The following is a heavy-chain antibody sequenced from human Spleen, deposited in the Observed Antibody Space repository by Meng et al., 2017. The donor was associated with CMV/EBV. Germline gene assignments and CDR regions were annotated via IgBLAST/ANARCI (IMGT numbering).Heavy chain of an antibody. Sequence: GESLKISCAASGFTLSSYAMSWVRQAPGKGLEWVSAISGGGGSTYYADSVKGRFTISRDNSKNTLYLQMNSLRAEDTAVYYCAKDRSPAPDYYFDYWGQGTLVTVSS. J-gene: IGHJ4*02. V-gene: IGHV3-23*01. CDR1: GFTLSSYA. CDR2: ISGGGGST. CDR3: AKDRSPAPDYYFDY. D-gene: IGHD2-15*01.